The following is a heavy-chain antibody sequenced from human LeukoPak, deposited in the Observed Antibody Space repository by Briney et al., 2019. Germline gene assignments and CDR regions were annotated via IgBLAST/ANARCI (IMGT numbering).Heavy chain of an antibody. CDR1: GGSISSSSYY. J-gene: IGHJ5*02. V-gene: IGHV4-31*03. CDR2: IYYSGST. CDR3: ARYSSSQKSWFDP. D-gene: IGHD6-13*01. Sequence: SETLSLTCTVSGGSISSSSYYWGWIRQHPGKGLEWIGYIYYSGSTYYNPSLKSRVTISVDTSKNQFSLKLSSVTAADTAVYYCARYSSSQKSWFDPWGQGTLVTVSS.